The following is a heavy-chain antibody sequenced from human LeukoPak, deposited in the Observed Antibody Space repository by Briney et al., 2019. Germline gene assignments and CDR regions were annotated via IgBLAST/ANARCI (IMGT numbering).Heavy chain of an antibody. Sequence: GGSLRLSCAASGFTFSSYSMNWVRQAPGKGLEWVSSISSSSSYIYYADSVKGRFTISRDNAKNSLYLQMNSLRAEDTAVYYCARDAARYSGSYYFDYWGQGTLVTVSS. CDR1: GFTFSSYS. V-gene: IGHV3-21*01. CDR2: ISSSSSYI. CDR3: ARDAARYSGSYYFDY. D-gene: IGHD1-26*01. J-gene: IGHJ4*02.